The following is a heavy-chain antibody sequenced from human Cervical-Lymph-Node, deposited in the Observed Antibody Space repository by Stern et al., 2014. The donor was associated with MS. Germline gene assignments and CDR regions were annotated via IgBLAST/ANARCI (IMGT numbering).Heavy chain of an antibody. V-gene: IGHV4-39*01. D-gene: IGHD2-8*02. J-gene: IGHJ4*02. CDR1: GDSISSYTHS. Sequence: QLQLQESGPGLVKPSETLSLTCAVSGDSISSYTHSWAWIRQPPGKGLEWIGCVYCVGPSYHTPSPKSPVTISVDTSKKHFSLGLNAVTAADTAVYYCAKHACTGAACPFDLWGQGTLVTVSS. CDR2: VYCVGPS. CDR3: AKHACTGAACPFDL.